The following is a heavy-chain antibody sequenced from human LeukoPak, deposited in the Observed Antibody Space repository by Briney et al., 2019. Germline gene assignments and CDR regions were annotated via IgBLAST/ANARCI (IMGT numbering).Heavy chain of an antibody. V-gene: IGHV3-23*01. D-gene: IGHD1/OR15-1a*01. CDR2: ISGSGGST. Sequence: PGGSLRLSCAASGFTFSSYAMSWVRQAPGKGLEWVSAISGSGGSTFYADSVRGRFTISRDTSKDMLYLQMNSLRADDTAVYYCGKENKLASWGQGALVTVSS. CDR1: GFTFSSYA. J-gene: IGHJ5*02. CDR3: GKENKLAS.